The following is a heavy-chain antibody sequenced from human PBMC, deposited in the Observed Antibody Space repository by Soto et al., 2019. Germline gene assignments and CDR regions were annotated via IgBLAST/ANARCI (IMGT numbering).Heavy chain of an antibody. CDR3: ARLPSRHWVDD. Sequence: SDNLSLTFTVSGSSISRSGDYWGLIRQPPGRGLEWIGSLYYNVGTYYNPSLKSRVTISADTSANQFSLMVNSVTAADTAIYYCARLPSRHWVDDWGQGTLVTFSS. CDR2: LYYNVGT. V-gene: IGHV4-39*01. J-gene: IGHJ5*02. CDR1: GSSISRSGDY.